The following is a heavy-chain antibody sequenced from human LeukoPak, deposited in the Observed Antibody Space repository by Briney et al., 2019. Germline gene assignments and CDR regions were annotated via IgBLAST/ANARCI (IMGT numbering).Heavy chain of an antibody. CDR1: GDSISSSYY. D-gene: IGHD3-22*01. CDR3: ARGGWNKFDY. Sequence: SETLPLTCTVSGDSISSSYYWGWIRQPPGKGLEWIGSIYHSGITYYNPSLKSRVTISVDTSKNQFSLKLSSVTAADTAVYYCARGGWNKFDYWGQGTLVTVSS. V-gene: IGHV4-38-2*02. CDR2: IYHSGIT. J-gene: IGHJ4*02.